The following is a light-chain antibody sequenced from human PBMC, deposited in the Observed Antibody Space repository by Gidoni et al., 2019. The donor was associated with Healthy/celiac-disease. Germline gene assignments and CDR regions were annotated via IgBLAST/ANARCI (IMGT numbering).Light chain of an antibody. CDR1: SGHSSYA. Sequence: QLVLTQSPSASASLGAPVKLPCTLSSGHSSYAIAWHQQQPEKGPRYLMKLNSDGSHSKGDGIPDRFSGSSSGAERYLTISSLQSEDEADYYCQTWGTGIQVFGGGTKLTVL. J-gene: IGLJ3*02. V-gene: IGLV4-69*01. CDR2: LNSDGSH. CDR3: QTWGTGIQV.